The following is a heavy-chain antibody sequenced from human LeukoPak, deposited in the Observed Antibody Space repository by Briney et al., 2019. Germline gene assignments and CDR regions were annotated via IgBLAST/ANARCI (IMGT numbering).Heavy chain of an antibody. J-gene: IGHJ4*02. V-gene: IGHV4-59*01. CDR2: IYYSGST. CDR1: GGSFSGYY. D-gene: IGHD2-2*01. Sequence: SETLSLTCAVYGGSFSGYYWSWIRQPPGKGLEWIGNIYYSGSTNYNPSLKSRVTISIDTSKNQFSLKLTSVTAADTAVYYCARERCASCSTDYWGQGTLVTVSS. CDR3: ARERCASCSTDY.